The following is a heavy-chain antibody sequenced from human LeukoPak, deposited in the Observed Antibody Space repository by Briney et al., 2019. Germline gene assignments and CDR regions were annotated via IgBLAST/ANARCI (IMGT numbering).Heavy chain of an antibody. CDR2: IRYDGSNK. V-gene: IGHV3-30*02. Sequence: GGSLRLSCAASGFTFSSYGMHWVRQAPGKGLEWVAFIRYDGSNKYYADSVKGRFTISRDTSRSTLYLQMNSLRAEDTAVYYCAKEYGYTYGEFDYWGQGTLVTVSS. J-gene: IGHJ4*02. CDR3: AKEYGYTYGEFDY. D-gene: IGHD5-18*01. CDR1: GFTFSSYG.